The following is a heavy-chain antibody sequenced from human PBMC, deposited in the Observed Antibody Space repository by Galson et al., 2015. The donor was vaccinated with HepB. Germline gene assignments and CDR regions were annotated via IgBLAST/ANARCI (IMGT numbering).Heavy chain of an antibody. CDR2: ISSSSSTI. J-gene: IGHJ4*02. Sequence: SLRLSCAASGFTFSSYSMNWVRQAPGKGLEWVSYISSSSSTIYYADSVKGRFTISRDNAKNSLYLQMNSLRAEDTAVYYCARGLEYYDILTGYDYWGQGTLVTVSS. V-gene: IGHV3-48*01. CDR3: ARGLEYYDILTGYDY. CDR1: GFTFSSYS. D-gene: IGHD3-9*01.